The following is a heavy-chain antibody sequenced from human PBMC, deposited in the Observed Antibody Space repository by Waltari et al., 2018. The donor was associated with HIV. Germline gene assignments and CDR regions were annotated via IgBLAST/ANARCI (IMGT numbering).Heavy chain of an antibody. J-gene: IGHJ4*02. V-gene: IGHV3-7*01. Sequence: GGGLVQPGESVRLTCAVAGCGFDTNWLAWVRQARGKGLEWFANINQDGSEEFYLDSAKGRFTIFRDSAKKLLFLQMNRLRDEDTAVYYCARGRGALDYWGQGTLVIVSA. CDR1: GCGFDTNW. D-gene: IGHD1-26*01. CDR2: INQDGSEE. CDR3: ARGRGALDY.